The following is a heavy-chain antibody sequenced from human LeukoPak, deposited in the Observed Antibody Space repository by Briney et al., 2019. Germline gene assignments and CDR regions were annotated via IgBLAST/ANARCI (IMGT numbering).Heavy chain of an antibody. Sequence: PGGSLRLSCAASGFTFSSYSMNWVRQAPGKGLEWVSSISSSSSYIYYADSVKGRFTISRDNAKNSLYLQMNSLRAEDTAVYYCARDLFGHIVVVTAGEDAFDIWGQGTMVTVSS. D-gene: IGHD2-21*02. CDR1: GFTFSSYS. V-gene: IGHV3-21*01. CDR2: ISSSSSYI. J-gene: IGHJ3*02. CDR3: ARDLFGHIVVVTAGEDAFDI.